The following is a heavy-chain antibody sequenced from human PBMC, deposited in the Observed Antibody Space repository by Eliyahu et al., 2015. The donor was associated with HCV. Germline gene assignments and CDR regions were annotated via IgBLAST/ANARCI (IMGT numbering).Heavy chain of an antibody. CDR1: GFSLSTSGMC. D-gene: IGHD1-26*01. V-gene: IGHV2-70*15. CDR3: ARALGPIVGATKISPPVFDY. J-gene: IGHJ4*02. CDR2: IDWDDDK. Sequence: QVTLRESGPALVKPTQTLTLTCTFSGFSLSTSGMCVSWIRQPPGKALEWLARIDWDDDKYYXTSLKTRLTISKDTSKNQVVLTMTNMDPVDTATYYCARALGPIVGATKISPPVFDYWGQGTLVTVSS.